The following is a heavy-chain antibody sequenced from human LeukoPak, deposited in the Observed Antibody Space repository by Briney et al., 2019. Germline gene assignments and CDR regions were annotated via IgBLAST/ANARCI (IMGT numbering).Heavy chain of an antibody. Sequence: ASVKVSCKASGYTFINYGISWVRQAPGQGLELMGWISTYNGNTNYAQKLQGRVTMTTDTSTSTAYMELRSLRSDDTAVYYCARASYDSSAFDYWGQGTLVTVSS. CDR3: ARASYDSSAFDY. D-gene: IGHD3-22*01. J-gene: IGHJ4*02. CDR2: ISTYNGNT. V-gene: IGHV1-18*01. CDR1: GYTFINYG.